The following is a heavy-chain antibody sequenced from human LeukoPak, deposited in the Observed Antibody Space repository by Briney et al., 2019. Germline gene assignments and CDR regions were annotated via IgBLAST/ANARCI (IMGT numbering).Heavy chain of an antibody. D-gene: IGHD6-13*01. Sequence: SETLSLTCTVSGGSISSYYWSWIRQPPGKGLEWIGYIYYSGSTNYNPSLKSRVTISVDTSKNQFSLKLSSVTAADTAVYYCARGRIAANRSGLNYWGQGTLVTVSS. CDR2: IYYSGST. CDR3: ARGRIAANRSGLNY. V-gene: IGHV4-59*01. CDR1: GGSISSYY. J-gene: IGHJ4*02.